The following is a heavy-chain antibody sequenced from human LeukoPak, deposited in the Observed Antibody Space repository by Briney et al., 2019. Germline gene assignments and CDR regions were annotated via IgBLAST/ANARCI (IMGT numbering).Heavy chain of an antibody. CDR2: IRGSGDST. CDR1: GFTFSSYV. Sequence: GGSVRLSCAASGFTFSSYVMRWVRQAPGEGREWVSGIRGSGDSTYYAHSVKGRFTISRDNYKNTRYLQMNSLRAEDTAVYYCTNLDYWGEGTLVTVSS. V-gene: IGHV3-23*01. CDR3: TNLDY. J-gene: IGHJ4*02.